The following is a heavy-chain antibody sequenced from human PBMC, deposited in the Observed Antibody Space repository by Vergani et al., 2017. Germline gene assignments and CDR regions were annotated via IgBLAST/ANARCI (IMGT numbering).Heavy chain of an antibody. CDR1: GYTFTGYY. CDR3: ARGISGTAMSGFDP. Sequence: QVQLVQSGAEVKKPGASVKVSCKASGYTFTGYYMHCVRQAPGQGLEWMGWINPNSGGTHYAQKFQGRVTMTRDTSISTAYMELSSLRSDDTAVYYCARGISGTAMSGFDPWGQGTLVTVSS. J-gene: IGHJ5*02. CDR2: INPNSGGT. D-gene: IGHD5-18*01. V-gene: IGHV1-2*02.